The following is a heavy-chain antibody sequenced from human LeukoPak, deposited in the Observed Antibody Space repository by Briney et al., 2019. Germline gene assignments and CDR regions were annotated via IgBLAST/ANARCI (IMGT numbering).Heavy chain of an antibody. V-gene: IGHV3-15*01. J-gene: IGHJ3*02. CDR3: TTVFSAAAGTDAFDI. D-gene: IGHD6-13*01. CDR1: GFTFSNAW. Sequence: GGSLRLSCAASGFTFSNAWMSWVRQAPGKGLEWVGRIKSKTDGGTTDYAAPVKGRFTISRDDSKNTLYLQMNSLKTEDTAVYYCTTVFSAAAGTDAFDIWGQGTMVTVSS. CDR2: IKSKTDGGTT.